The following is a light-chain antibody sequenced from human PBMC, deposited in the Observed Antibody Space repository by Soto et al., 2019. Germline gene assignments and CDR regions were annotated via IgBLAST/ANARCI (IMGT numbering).Light chain of an antibody. CDR1: QTVRNNY. Sequence: EFVLTQTPGTLSLSPGERDTLSCRASQTVRNNYLAWYQQKPGQAPRLLIYDASSRATGIPDRFSGGGSGTDFTLTISGLEPEDFAVYYCQQFSSYPLTFGGGTKVEIK. CDR2: DAS. V-gene: IGKV3-20*01. CDR3: QQFSSYPLT. J-gene: IGKJ4*01.